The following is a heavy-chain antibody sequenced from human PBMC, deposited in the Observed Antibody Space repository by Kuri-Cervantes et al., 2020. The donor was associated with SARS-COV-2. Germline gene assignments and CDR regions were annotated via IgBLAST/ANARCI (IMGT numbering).Heavy chain of an antibody. CDR2: INAGSGNT. D-gene: IGHD4-11*01. V-gene: IGHV1-3*01. Sequence: ASVKVSCKASGYTFTSYAMHWVRQAPGQRLEWMGWINAGSGNTKYSQKFQGRVTITRDTSASTAYMELSSLRSEDTAVYYCARDHPYSNYDYYYYGMDVWGQGTTVTVSS. J-gene: IGHJ6*02. CDR1: GYTFTSYA. CDR3: ARDHPYSNYDYYYYGMDV.